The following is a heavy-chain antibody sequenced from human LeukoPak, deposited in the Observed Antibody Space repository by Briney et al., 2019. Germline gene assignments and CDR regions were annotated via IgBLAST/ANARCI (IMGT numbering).Heavy chain of an antibody. D-gene: IGHD3-10*01. CDR1: GYTFTSYD. J-gene: IGHJ4*02. CDR3: ARGCPWFGELPDY. Sequence: ASVKVSCKASGYTFTSYDINWVRQATGQGLEWMGWMNPNSGNTGYAQKFQGRVTITRNTSISTAYMELSSLRSEDTAVYYCARGCPWFGELPDYWGQGTLVTVSS. CDR2: MNPNSGNT. V-gene: IGHV1-8*03.